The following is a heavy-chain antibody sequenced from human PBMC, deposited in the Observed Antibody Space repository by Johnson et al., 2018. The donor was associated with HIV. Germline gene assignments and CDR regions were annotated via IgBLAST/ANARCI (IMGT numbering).Heavy chain of an antibody. CDR2: ITYDGSNK. D-gene: IGHD5-18*01. CDR1: GFTFSSYC. CDR3: ARSRGYSDDHDAFDI. J-gene: IGHJ3*02. V-gene: IGHV3-30*03. Sequence: QVQLVESGGGLVQPGGSLRLSCAASGFTFSSYCMHWVRQAPGKGLEWVADITYDGSNKYYADSVNGRFTISRDNSKNTQYLQMNSLRAEDTAVYYCARSRGYSDDHDAFDIWGQGTMVTVSS.